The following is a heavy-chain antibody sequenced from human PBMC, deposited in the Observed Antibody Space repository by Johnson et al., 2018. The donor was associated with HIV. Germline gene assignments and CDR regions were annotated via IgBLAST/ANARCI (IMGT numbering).Heavy chain of an antibody. CDR2: IWYDGSNK. D-gene: IGHD5-24*01. CDR3: AKDHPQMATIVGAFDI. J-gene: IGHJ3*02. V-gene: IGHV3-33*06. Sequence: QMQLVESGGGVVQPGRSLRLSCAASGFTFSSYGMHWVRQAPGKGLEWVAVIWYDGSNKYYADSVKGRFTISRDNSKNTLYLQMNSLRAEDTAVYYCAKDHPQMATIVGAFDIWGQWTMVTVSS. CDR1: GFTFSSYG.